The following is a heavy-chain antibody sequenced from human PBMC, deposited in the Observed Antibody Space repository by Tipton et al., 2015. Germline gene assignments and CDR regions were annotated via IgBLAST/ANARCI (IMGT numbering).Heavy chain of an antibody. CDR2: ISHSGNT. CDR3: AREGTGVYI. Sequence: TLSLTCAVSAYSISSDYYWGWIRQPPGKGLEWIGSISHSGNTYYNPSLKSRVTLSVDTSKNQFSLKMNSVTAADTAVYFCAREGTGVYIWGQGALVTVSS. CDR1: AYSISSDYY. J-gene: IGHJ4*02. D-gene: IGHD5/OR15-5a*01. V-gene: IGHV4-38-2*02.